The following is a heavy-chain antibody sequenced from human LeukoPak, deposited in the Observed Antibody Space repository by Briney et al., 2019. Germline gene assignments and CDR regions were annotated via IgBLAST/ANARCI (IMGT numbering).Heavy chain of an antibody. Sequence: GGSLRLSCEASGFTFSNYWMSWVRQAPGKGLEWVANIKKDGSEKYYVDSVKGRFTISRDNAKNSLYLQMNSLRAEDTAVYYCARVGQGEWFFDLWGRGTLVTVSS. CDR2: IKKDGSEK. J-gene: IGHJ2*01. D-gene: IGHD1-26*01. CDR1: GFTFSNYW. V-gene: IGHV3-7*04. CDR3: ARVGQGEWFFDL.